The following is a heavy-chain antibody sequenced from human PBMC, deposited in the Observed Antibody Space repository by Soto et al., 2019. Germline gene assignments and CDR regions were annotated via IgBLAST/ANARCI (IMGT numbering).Heavy chain of an antibody. D-gene: IGHD6-6*01. J-gene: IGHJ3*02. CDR3: VRRPDGFDI. V-gene: IGHV4-34*01. CDR1: DGSFRGYQ. Sequence: QVQLQQWGAGLLRPSETLSLTCAVYDGSFRGYQWSWIRQSPGKGLEWIGEINRSGSTNYNPSLTSRVTISVVSSKNQFSLKVTSVTDADTAVYYCVRRPDGFDIWGQGTMVTVSS. CDR2: INRSGST.